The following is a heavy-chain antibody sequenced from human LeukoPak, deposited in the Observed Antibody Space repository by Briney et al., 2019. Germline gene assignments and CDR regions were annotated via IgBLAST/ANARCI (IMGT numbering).Heavy chain of an antibody. D-gene: IGHD1-26*01. CDR3: ARPGAAGGSYGDDY. CDR2: INHSGST. CDR1: GGSFSGYY. V-gene: IGHV4-34*01. J-gene: IGHJ4*02. Sequence: SETPSLTCAVYGGSFSGYYWSWIRQPPGKGLEWIGEINHSGSTNYNPSLKSRVTISVDTSKNQFSLKLSSVTAADTAVYYCARPGAAGGSYGDDYWGQGTLVTVSS.